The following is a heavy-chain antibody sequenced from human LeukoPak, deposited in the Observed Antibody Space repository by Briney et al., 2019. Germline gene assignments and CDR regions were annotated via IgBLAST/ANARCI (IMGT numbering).Heavy chain of an antibody. Sequence: GGSLRLSCAASGFTVSSYYMSWVRQAPGKGLEWVSVIDRGDSTYYADSVKGRFTISRDNSKNTLYLQMNSLRADDTAVYYCARDGPSMSIQHWGQGTLVTVSS. V-gene: IGHV3-66*01. CDR2: IDRGDST. D-gene: IGHD6-6*01. J-gene: IGHJ1*01. CDR1: GFTVSSYY. CDR3: ARDGPSMSIQH.